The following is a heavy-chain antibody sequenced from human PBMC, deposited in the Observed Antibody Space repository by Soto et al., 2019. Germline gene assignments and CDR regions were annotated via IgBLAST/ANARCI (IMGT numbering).Heavy chain of an antibody. CDR1: GFSLTTGVG. Sequence: ESGPTLVNPTQTLTLTCSFSGFSLTTGVGVGWIRQPPGKALEWLAIIYWNDEKLYNPSLKTRLTITKDTSKNQVVLTVTDMDPVDTATYYCAHRVNMARGPYNYFGPWGQGTQVTVSS. J-gene: IGHJ5*02. CDR2: IYWNDEK. V-gene: IGHV2-5*01. CDR3: AHRVNMARGPYNYFGP. D-gene: IGHD3-10*01.